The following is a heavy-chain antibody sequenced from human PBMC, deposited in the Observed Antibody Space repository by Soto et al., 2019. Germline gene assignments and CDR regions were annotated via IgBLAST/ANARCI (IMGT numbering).Heavy chain of an antibody. J-gene: IGHJ4*02. Sequence: GGSLRLSCAASGFSVRTNYMSWVRQAPGKGLEWVSFFESGGSIYYADSVKGRLIISRDYARNTVDLQLNSLRADDTAVYYCARAGLSTDFFDXWGQGTLVTVSX. D-gene: IGHD3-3*01. CDR1: GFSVRTNY. CDR2: FESGGSI. V-gene: IGHV3-53*01. CDR3: ARAGLSTDFFDX.